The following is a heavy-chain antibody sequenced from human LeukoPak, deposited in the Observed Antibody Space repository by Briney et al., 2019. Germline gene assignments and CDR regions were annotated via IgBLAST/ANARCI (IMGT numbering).Heavy chain of an antibody. Sequence: ASVKVSCKASGYTFTGYYMHWVRQAPGQGLEWMGWINPNSGGTNYAQKLQGRVTMTRDTSISTAYMELSRLRSDDTAVYYCAREGGSSAAAAGPFYFDYWGQGTLVTVSS. CDR3: AREGGSSAAAAGPFYFDY. CDR1: GYTFTGYY. J-gene: IGHJ4*02. V-gene: IGHV1-2*02. D-gene: IGHD6-13*01. CDR2: INPNSGGT.